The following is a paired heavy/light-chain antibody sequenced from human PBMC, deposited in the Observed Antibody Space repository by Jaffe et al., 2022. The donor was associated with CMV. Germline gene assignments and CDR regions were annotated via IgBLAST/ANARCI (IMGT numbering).Heavy chain of an antibody. J-gene: IGHJ3*02. D-gene: IGHD1-26*01. CDR2: ISSSSSYI. CDR3: ARANEGWELLPIYAFDI. Sequence: EVQLVESGGGLVKPGGSLRLSCAASGFTFSSYSMNWVRQAPGKGLEWVSSISSSSSYIYYADSVKGRFTISRDNAKNSLYLQMNSLRAEDTAVYYCARANEGWELLPIYAFDIWGQGTMVTVSS. CDR1: GFTFSSYS. V-gene: IGHV3-21*01.
Light chain of an antibody. Sequence: DIVMTQSPLSLPVTPGEPASISCRSSQSLLHSNGYNYLDWYLQKPGQSPQLLIYLGSNRASGVPDRFSGSGSGTDFTLKISRVEAEDVGVYYCMQALQTPPVTFGQGTKLEIK. CDR2: LGS. J-gene: IGKJ2*01. CDR1: QSLLHSNGYNY. CDR3: MQALQTPPVT. V-gene: IGKV2-28*01.